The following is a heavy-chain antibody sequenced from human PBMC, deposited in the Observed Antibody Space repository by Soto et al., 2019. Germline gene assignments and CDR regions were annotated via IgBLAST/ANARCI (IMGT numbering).Heavy chain of an antibody. CDR3: GRGLSPICYGGNSPEGFDY. D-gene: IGHD2-8*01. CDR2: IIPSLGIA. CDR1: GGTFSSYT. J-gene: IGHJ4*02. Sequence: QVQLVQSGAEVKKPGSSVKVSCKASGGTFSSYTISWVRQAPGQGLEWMGRIIPSLGIANYAQKFQGRVTITADKCTSTDDMELSSRRSEDTEVYYCGRGLSPICYGGNSPEGFDYWGQGTLVNGSS. V-gene: IGHV1-69*02.